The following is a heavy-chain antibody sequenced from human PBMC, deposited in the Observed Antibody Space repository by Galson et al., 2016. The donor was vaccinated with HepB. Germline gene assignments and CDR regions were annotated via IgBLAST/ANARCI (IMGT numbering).Heavy chain of an antibody. J-gene: IGHJ6*04. CDR3: ARGKFDCSGGTCHYYGLEG. D-gene: IGHD2-15*01. CDR2: IGTAGDT. CDR1: GLTFSRCD. Sequence: SLRLSCAASGLTFSRCDMHWVRQATGKGLEWVSAIGTAGDTYYPGSVSGRFTISRENAKNSLYLQMNRLTAGDTAVYYCARGKFDCSGGTCHYYGLEGWGKGITVTVSS. V-gene: IGHV3-13*01.